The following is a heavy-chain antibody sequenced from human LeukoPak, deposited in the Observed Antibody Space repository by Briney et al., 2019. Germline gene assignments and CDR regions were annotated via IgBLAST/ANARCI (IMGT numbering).Heavy chain of an antibody. CDR1: GGSISSGSYY. D-gene: IGHD3-10*01. Sequence: PSQTLSLTWPVSGGSISSGSYYWSWIRQPAGKGLEWIGRTYTSGSTNYNPSLKSRVTISVDTSKNQFSLKLSSVTAADTAVYYCARSMVRGVINYWGQGTLVTVSS. CDR3: ARSMVRGVINY. V-gene: IGHV4-61*02. J-gene: IGHJ4*02. CDR2: TYTSGST.